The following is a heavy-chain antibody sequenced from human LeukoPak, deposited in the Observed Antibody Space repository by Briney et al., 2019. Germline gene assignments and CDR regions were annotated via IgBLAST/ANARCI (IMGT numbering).Heavy chain of an antibody. CDR2: ISSSSSTI. V-gene: IGHV3-48*04. J-gene: IGHJ4*02. Sequence: PGGSLRLSCAASGFTFSSYSMNWVRQAPGKGLEWVSYISSSSSTIYYADSVKGRFTISRDNAKNSLYLQMNSLRAEDTAVYYCARDRYSSGWYYIDYWGQGTLVTVSS. CDR1: GFTFSSYS. CDR3: ARDRYSSGWYYIDY. D-gene: IGHD6-19*01.